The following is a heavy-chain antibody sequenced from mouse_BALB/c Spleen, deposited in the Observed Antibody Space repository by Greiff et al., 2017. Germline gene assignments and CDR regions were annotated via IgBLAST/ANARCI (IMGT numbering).Heavy chain of an antibody. V-gene: IGHV2-9*02. CDR1: GFSLTSYG. D-gene: IGHD2-4*01. CDR2: IWAGGST. CDR3: ASGITTDYYAMDY. Sequence: VKLMESGPGLVAPSQSLSITCTVSGFSLTSYGVHWVRQPPGKGLEWLGVIWAGGSTNYNSALMSRLSISKDNSKSQVFLKMNSLQTDDTAMYYCASGITTDYYAMDYWGQGTSVTVSS. J-gene: IGHJ4*01.